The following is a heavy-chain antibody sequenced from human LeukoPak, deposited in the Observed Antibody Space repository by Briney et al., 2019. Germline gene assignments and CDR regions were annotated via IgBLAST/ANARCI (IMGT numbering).Heavy chain of an antibody. J-gene: IGHJ6*03. CDR3: AADPYSSSSGGYYYYMDV. CDR1: GGTFSSYT. V-gene: IGHV1-69*02. CDR2: IIPILGIA. D-gene: IGHD6-6*01. Sequence: SSVKVSCKASGGTFSSYTISWVRQAPGQGLEWMGRIIPILGIANYAQKFQGRVTITADKSTSTAYMELSSLRSEDTAVYYCAADPYSSSSGGYYYYMDVWGKGTTVTVSS.